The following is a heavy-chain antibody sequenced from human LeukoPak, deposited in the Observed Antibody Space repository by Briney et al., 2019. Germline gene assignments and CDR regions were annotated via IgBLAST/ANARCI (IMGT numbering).Heavy chain of an antibody. J-gene: IGHJ6*02. CDR1: GFTFDDYA. CDR2: ISWNSGSI. CDR3: GRTMDV. V-gene: IGHV3-9*01. Sequence: GGSLRLSCAASGFTFDDYAMHWVRQAPGKGLEWVSGISWNSGSIGYVDSVKGRFTISRDNAKNSLYLQMNSLRAEDTAVYFCGRTMDVWGQGTTVTVSS.